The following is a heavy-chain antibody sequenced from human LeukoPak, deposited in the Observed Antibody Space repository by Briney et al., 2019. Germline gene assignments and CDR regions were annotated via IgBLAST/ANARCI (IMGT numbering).Heavy chain of an antibody. CDR1: GGSVTSYS. D-gene: IGHD4-17*01. J-gene: IGHJ4*02. V-gene: IGHV4-4*07. CDR2: LYASGST. Sequence: SETLSLTCTVSGGSVTSYSWSWIRQPAGKGLEWIGRLYASGSTNYNPSLNSRVTMSVDTSKNQFSLNLTSVTAADTAVYYCATERGYGDYAFYFDCWGQGTLVTVSS. CDR3: ATERGYGDYAFYFDC.